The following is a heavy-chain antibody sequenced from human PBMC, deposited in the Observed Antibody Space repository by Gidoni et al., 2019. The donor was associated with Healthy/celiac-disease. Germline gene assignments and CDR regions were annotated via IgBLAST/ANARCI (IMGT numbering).Heavy chain of an antibody. J-gene: IGHJ4*02. D-gene: IGHD3-22*01. Sequence: QLQLQESGPGLVKPSETLSLTCTVPGGSISSRSYYWGWIRQPPGKGLEWIGSIYYGGSTYYNPSLKSRVTISVDTSKNQFSLKLSSVTAADTAVYYCAREGYYDSSGYYEVRGSVDYWGQGTLVTVSS. V-gene: IGHV4-39*07. CDR3: AREGYYDSSGYYEVRGSVDY. CDR2: IYYGGST. CDR1: GGSISSRSYY.